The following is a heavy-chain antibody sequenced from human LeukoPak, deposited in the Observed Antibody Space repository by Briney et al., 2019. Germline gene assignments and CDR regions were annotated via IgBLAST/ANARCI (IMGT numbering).Heavy chain of an antibody. J-gene: IGHJ6*03. CDR1: GFTFNAYG. CDR3: AKDRCSNGIGCYYYYMDV. Sequence: WGSLRLSCAAPGFTFNAYGMHWVRQAPGKGLEWVAYIQYDGSNQQYADSVKGRFSISRDSSKNILYLQMNSLRAEDTAVYYCAKDRCSNGIGCYYYYMDVWGKGTTVTISS. V-gene: IGHV3-30*02. D-gene: IGHD2-8*01. CDR2: IQYDGSNQ.